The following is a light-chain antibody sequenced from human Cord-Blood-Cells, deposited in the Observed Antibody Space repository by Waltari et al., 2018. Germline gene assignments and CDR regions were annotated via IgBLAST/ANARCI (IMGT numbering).Light chain of an antibody. Sequence: DIQMTQSPCSLSASVGDRVTITCRASQSISSYLNWYQQKPGKAPKILIYAASSLQSGVPSRFSGSGSGTDFTLTISSLQPEDFATYYCQQSYSTPMYSFGQGTKLEIK. CDR1: QSISSY. CDR3: QQSYSTPMYS. CDR2: AAS. V-gene: IGKV1-39*01. J-gene: IGKJ2*03.